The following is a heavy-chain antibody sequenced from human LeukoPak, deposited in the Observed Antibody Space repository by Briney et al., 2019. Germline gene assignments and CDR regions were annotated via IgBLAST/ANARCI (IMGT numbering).Heavy chain of an antibody. D-gene: IGHD3-3*01. V-gene: IGHV3-23*01. CDR2: ISGSGGST. Sequence: PGGSLRLSCAASGFTFSSYAMSWVRQAPGKGLEWVSAISGSGGSTYYADSVKGRFTISRDNSKNTLYLQMNSLRAEDTAVYYCAKAQITIFGVVSSSGFDYWGQGTLVTVSS. J-gene: IGHJ4*02. CDR1: GFTFSSYA. CDR3: AKAQITIFGVVSSSGFDY.